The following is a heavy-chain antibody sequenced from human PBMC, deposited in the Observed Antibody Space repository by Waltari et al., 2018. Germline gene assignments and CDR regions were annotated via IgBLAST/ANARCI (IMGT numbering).Heavy chain of an antibody. J-gene: IGHJ4*02. Sequence: EVQLVESGGGLVQPGGSLRLSCAASGFTFSSYEMNWVRQAPGKGLGLVSYSSSSGSTIYYADSVKGRVTISRDNAKNSLYLQMNSLRAEDTAVYYCARDQKGPDYWGQGTLVTVSS. V-gene: IGHV3-48*03. CDR1: GFTFSSYE. CDR2: SSSSGSTI. CDR3: ARDQKGPDY.